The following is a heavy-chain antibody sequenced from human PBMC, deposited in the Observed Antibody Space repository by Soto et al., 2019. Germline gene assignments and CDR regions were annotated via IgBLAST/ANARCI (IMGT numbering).Heavy chain of an antibody. CDR3: ARDGVGGTAFRGYCDY. CDR1: GSIFSSYG. V-gene: IGHV3-33*01. D-gene: IGHD2-15*01. Sequence: QEQLVESGGGVVQPGRSLRLSCAASGSIFSSYGMHWVRQAPGKGLEWVAVIWYDGSNKYYADSVKGRFTISRDNSKNMLYLQMDSLRAEDTAVYHCARDGVGGTAFRGYCDYWGQGTLVTVSS. J-gene: IGHJ4*02. CDR2: IWYDGSNK.